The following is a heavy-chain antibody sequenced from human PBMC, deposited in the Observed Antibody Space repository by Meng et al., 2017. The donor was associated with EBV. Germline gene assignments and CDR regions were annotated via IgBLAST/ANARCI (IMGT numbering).Heavy chain of an antibody. Sequence: QLQLRESGPGQVKSSXALSLTCTVSGDSISSFYYWGWIRQPPGRGLEWIGSVHYTGSTYYSPSLKSRVTVSVDTSKNQFSLRLTSVTAADTAVYYCARPFPSWQSPRLDPFGAWGQGTLGTVSS. CDR1: GDSISSFYY. V-gene: IGHV4-39*01. J-gene: IGHJ5*02. D-gene: IGHD6-19*01. CDR3: ARPFPSWQSPRLDPFGA. CDR2: VHYTGST.